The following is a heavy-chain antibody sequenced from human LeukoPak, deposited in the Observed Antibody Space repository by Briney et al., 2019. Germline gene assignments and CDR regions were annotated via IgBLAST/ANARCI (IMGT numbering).Heavy chain of an antibody. J-gene: IGHJ3*02. Sequence: PSETLSLTCAVHGGSLSVYYSSWIRDPPGKGLEDVGEFYRSGSTNYNPSLKSRVTISVDTTKHQLSLKLSSVTAADTAVYYCARADILTGYYRRINAFDIWGQGTMVTVSS. CDR3: ARADILTGYYRRINAFDI. D-gene: IGHD3-9*01. CDR2: FYRSGST. V-gene: IGHV4-34*01. CDR1: GGSLSVYY.